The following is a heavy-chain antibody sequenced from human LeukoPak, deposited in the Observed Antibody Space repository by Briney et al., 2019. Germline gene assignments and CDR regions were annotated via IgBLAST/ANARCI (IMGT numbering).Heavy chain of an antibody. CDR2: INHSGST. V-gene: IGHV4-34*01. CDR3: ARLGGCSSTSCHTGGHWFDP. J-gene: IGHJ5*02. Sequence: SETLSLTCAVYGGSFSGYYWSWIRQPPGKGLEWIGEINHSGSTNYNPSLTSRVTISVDTSKNQFSLKLSSVTAADTAVYYCARLGGCSSTSCHTGGHWFDPWGQGTLVTVSS. CDR1: GGSFSGYY. D-gene: IGHD2-2*02.